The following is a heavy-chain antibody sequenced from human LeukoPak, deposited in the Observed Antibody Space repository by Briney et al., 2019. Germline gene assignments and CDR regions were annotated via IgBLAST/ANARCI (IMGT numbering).Heavy chain of an antibody. CDR2: ISVYSGNT. D-gene: IGHD3-10*02. CDR3: ARGKGLFAFDI. V-gene: IGHV1-18*01. J-gene: IGHJ3*02. CDR1: GYTFTSYG. Sequence: ASVKVSCKASGYTFTSYGIGWVRQAPGQGLEWMGWISVYSGNTNYAQKLQGRVTMTTDTSTNTAYMDLRSLRFDDTAVYYCARGKGLFAFDIWGQGTMVTVSS.